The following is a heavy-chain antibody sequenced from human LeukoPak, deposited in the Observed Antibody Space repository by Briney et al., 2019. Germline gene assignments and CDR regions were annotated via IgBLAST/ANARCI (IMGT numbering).Heavy chain of an antibody. D-gene: IGHD3-10*01. J-gene: IGHJ6*03. CDR1: GGSFSGYY. Sequence: PSETLSLTCAVYGGSFSGYYWSWIRQPPGKGLEWIGEINHSGSTNYNPSLKSRVTISVDTSKNQFSLKLSSVTAADTAVYYCAVIPPIRGMGYMDVWGKGTTVTVSS. CDR2: INHSGST. CDR3: AVIPPIRGMGYMDV. V-gene: IGHV4-34*01.